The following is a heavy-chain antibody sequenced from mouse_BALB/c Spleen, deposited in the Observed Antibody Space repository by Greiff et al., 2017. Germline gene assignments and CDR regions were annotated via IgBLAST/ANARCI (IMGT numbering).Heavy chain of an antibody. J-gene: IGHJ1*01. Sequence: VQLQQSGAELVRPGSSVKISCKASGYAFSSYWMNWVKQRPGQGLEWIGQIYPGDGDTNYNGKFKGKATLTADKSSSTAYMQLSSLTSEDSAVYFCAAVLRSYWYFDVWGAGTTVTVSS. CDR1: GYAFSSYW. V-gene: IGHV1-80*01. D-gene: IGHD1-1*01. CDR2: IYPGDGDT. CDR3: AAVLRSYWYFDV.